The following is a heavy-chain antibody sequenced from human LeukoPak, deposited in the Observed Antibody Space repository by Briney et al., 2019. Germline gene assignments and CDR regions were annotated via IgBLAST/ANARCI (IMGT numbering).Heavy chain of an antibody. CDR2: INHSGST. Sequence: SETLSLTCTVYGGSFSGYYWSWIRQPPGKGLEWIREINHSGSTNYNPSLKSRVTISVDTSKNQFSLKLSSVTAADTAVYYCARDSGSYYPPNAFDIWGQGTMVTVSS. V-gene: IGHV4-34*01. J-gene: IGHJ3*02. D-gene: IGHD1-26*01. CDR1: GGSFSGYY. CDR3: ARDSGSYYPPNAFDI.